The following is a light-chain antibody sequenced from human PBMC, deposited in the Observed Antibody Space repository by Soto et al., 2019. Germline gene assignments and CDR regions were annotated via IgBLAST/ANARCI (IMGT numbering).Light chain of an antibody. CDR2: GVS. CDR1: QSVSNNY. J-gene: IGKJ4*01. CDR3: QQYGNSPLT. V-gene: IGKV3-20*01. Sequence: EIVLTQSPATLSLSPGERATLSCRASQSVSNNYLAWYQQKPGQAPRVIIFGVSTRATGVPDRFSGSGSGTDFTLTISRLEPEDFALYYCQQYGNSPLTFGGGTKVDIK.